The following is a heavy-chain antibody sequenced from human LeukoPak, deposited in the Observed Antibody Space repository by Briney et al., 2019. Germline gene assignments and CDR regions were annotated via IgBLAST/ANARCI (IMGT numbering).Heavy chain of an antibody. D-gene: IGHD1-1*01. CDR3: ARDGLEPADY. J-gene: IGHJ4*02. V-gene: IGHV3-30*02. Sequence: GGSLRLSCAASGFTFSSYGMHWVRQAPGKGLGWVAFIRYDGSNKYYADSVKGRFTISRDNAKNSLYLQMNSLRAEDTAVYYCARDGLEPADYWGQGTLVTVSS. CDR2: IRYDGSNK. CDR1: GFTFSSYG.